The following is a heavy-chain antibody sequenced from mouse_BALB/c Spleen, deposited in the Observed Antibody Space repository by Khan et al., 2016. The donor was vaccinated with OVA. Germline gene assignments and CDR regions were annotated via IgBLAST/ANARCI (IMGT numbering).Heavy chain of an antibody. CDR1: GYTFTDYY. CDR3: ARMATTSLDY. Sequence: QVQLQQSGTELTRPGASVKLSCKASGYTFTDYYITWVKQRTGQGLEWIGEIYPGSGNTYYNENFKGKATLTADKSSNTAYMQLSSLQSEDSAVYFCARMATTSLDYWDQGTTLTVSS. D-gene: IGHD2-3*01. CDR2: IYPGSGNT. V-gene: IGHV1-77*01. J-gene: IGHJ2*01.